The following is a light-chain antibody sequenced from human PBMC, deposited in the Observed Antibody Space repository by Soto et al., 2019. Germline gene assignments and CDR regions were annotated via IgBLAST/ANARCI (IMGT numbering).Light chain of an antibody. V-gene: IGLV3-21*04. Sequence: SSELTQPTSVSGAPGKTARITCGGNNIGSKSVHWYQQKPGQAPVLVIYYDSDRPSGIPERFSGSNSGNTATLTISGVEAGDEADYYCQVWDSSSDHPVFGGGTKVTVL. CDR3: QVWDSSSDHPV. CDR1: NIGSKS. J-gene: IGLJ2*01. CDR2: YDS.